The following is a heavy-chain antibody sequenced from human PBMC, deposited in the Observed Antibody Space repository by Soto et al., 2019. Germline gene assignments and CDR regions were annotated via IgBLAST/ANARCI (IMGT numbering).Heavy chain of an antibody. CDR3: AREESYYNMVTCPVYYLDV. CDR2: IIPLLGIG. V-gene: IGHV1-69*08. CDR1: GGTLSSET. D-gene: IGHD3-9*01. Sequence: QVQLVQSGPEVKKSGSSVKVSCKVSGGTLSSETISWLRQAPGQGLEWMGRIIPLLGIGNDAQKFQGRVTTTEDISTNTGYMELSSLTSQDTAIYHCAREESYYNMVTCPVYYLDVWGNGTTVTVSS. J-gene: IGHJ6*03.